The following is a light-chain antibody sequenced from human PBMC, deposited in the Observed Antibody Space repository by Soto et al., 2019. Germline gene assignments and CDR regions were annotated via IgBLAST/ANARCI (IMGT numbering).Light chain of an antibody. J-gene: IGKJ1*01. Sequence: DIQMTQSPSSLSASLGDRATITCLASQSISSDVNSYQQKLGNAPKLLIYDASNLQSGVPPRFSGSGSMTDLTLTISSLEPEDFANYSCQQTYTTPRTFGHGTKVEIK. V-gene: IGKV1-39*01. CDR3: QQTYTTPRT. CDR1: QSISSD. CDR2: DAS.